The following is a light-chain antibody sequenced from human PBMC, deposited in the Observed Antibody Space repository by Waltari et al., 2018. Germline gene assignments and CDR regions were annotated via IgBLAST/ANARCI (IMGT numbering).Light chain of an antibody. CDR1: SSDVGGYHY. J-gene: IGLJ2*01. CDR3: SSYTSSSTPV. V-gene: IGLV2-14*01. CDR2: EVS. Sequence: QSALTQPASVSGSPGQSLTISCTGTSSDVGGYHYVSWYQQHPGKAPKLMIYEVSNRPSGVSNRFSGSKSGNTASLTISGLQAEDEADYYCSSYTSSSTPVFGGGTKLTVL.